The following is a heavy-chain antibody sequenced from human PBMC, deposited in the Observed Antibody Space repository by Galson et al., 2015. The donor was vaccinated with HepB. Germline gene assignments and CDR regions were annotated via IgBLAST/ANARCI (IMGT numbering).Heavy chain of an antibody. CDR3: ARDPDCSSTSCYSEGGDY. CDR2: IKQDGSEK. Sequence: SLRLSCAAASGFTFSSYAMIWVRQAPGKGLEWVANIKQDGSEKYYVDSVKGRFTISRDNAKNSLYLQMNSLRAEDTAVYYCARDPDCSSTSCYSEGGDYWGQGTLVTVSS. D-gene: IGHD2-2*02. CDR1: GFTFSSYA. J-gene: IGHJ4*02. V-gene: IGHV3-7*01.